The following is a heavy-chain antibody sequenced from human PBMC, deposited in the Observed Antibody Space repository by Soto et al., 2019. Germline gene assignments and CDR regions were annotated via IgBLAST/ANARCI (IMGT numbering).Heavy chain of an antibody. J-gene: IGHJ3*02. CDR3: ARDQVSTLGAFDI. CDR2: ISSSSATI. Sequence: GGSLRLSCAASGFTFRSYSMNWVRQAPGKGLEWVSYISSSSATIYYPDSVKGRFTISRDNAKNSLYLQMNSLRDEDTAVYYCARDQVSTLGAFDIWGQGTMVTVSS. V-gene: IGHV3-48*02. D-gene: IGHD3-16*01. CDR1: GFTFRSYS.